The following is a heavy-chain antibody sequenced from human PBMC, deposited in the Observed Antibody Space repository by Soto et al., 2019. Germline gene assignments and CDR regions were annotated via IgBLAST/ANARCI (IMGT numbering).Heavy chain of an antibody. CDR1: GVSIGSSHW. CDR3: SRDDYYGSPGRRFDY. Sequence: PSETLSLTCAVSGVSIGSSHWWTWFRQPPEKGLQWIGEMHHSGATNYNPSLKSRMTTSVDKAKNQFSLQLTSVTAADTAVYYCSRDDYYGSPGRRFDYWGQGTLVTVSS. J-gene: IGHJ4*02. V-gene: IGHV4-4*02. D-gene: IGHD3-22*01. CDR2: MHHSGAT.